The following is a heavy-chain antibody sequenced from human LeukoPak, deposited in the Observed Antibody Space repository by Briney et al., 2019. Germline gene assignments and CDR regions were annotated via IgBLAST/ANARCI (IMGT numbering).Heavy chain of an antibody. D-gene: IGHD3-22*01. V-gene: IGHV3-48*03. CDR3: ARVALDSSGDNYGQAAFDY. CDR2: ISGSGRTT. Sequence: PGGSLRLSCAASGFTFSRYEMNWVRQAPGKGLEWLSYISGSGRTTFYGDSVKGRFTISRDNAKNSLYLQINSLRAEDTAVYYCARVALDSSGDNYGQAAFDYWGQGTLVTVSS. J-gene: IGHJ4*02. CDR1: GFTFSRYE.